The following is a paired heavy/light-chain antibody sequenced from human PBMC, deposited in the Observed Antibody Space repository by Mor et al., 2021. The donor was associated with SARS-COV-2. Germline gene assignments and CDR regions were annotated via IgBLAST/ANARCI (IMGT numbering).Heavy chain of an antibody. CDR1: GFTFDDYT. CDR2: ISWDGGST. Sequence: EVQLVESGGVVVQPGGSLRLSCAASGFTFDDYTMHWVRQAPGKGLEWVSLISWDGGSTYYADSVKGRFTISRDNSKNSLYLQMNSLRTEDTALYYCAKGRENDSSGYYATGEYFQHWGQGTLVTVSS. J-gene: IGHJ1*01. D-gene: IGHD3-22*01. V-gene: IGHV3-43*01. CDR3: AKGRENDSSGYYATGEYFQH.
Light chain of an antibody. Sequence: QSALTQPRSVSGSPGQSVTISCTGTSSDVGGYNYVSWYQQHPGKAPKLMIYDVSKRPSGVPDRFSGSKSGNTASLTISGLQAEDEADYYCCSYAGSPYVFGTGTKVTVL. CDR3: CSYAGSPYV. CDR2: DVS. V-gene: IGLV2-11*01. CDR1: SSDVGGYNY. J-gene: IGLJ1*01.